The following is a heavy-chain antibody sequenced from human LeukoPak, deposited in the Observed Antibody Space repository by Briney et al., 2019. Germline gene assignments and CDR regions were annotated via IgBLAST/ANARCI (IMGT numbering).Heavy chain of an antibody. CDR1: GGPFSGYY. D-gene: IGHD2-2*01. CDR3: ARQVDVGCTGASCYGHGAFDI. Sequence: SETLSLTCAVYGGPFSGYYWSWIRQPPEKGLEWIGEIDHSGSTNYNPSLKSRVTISVDTSKKQFSLKLISVTAADTAVYYCARQVDVGCTGASCYGHGAFDIWGQGTVVTVSS. V-gene: IGHV4-34*01. CDR2: IDHSGST. J-gene: IGHJ3*02.